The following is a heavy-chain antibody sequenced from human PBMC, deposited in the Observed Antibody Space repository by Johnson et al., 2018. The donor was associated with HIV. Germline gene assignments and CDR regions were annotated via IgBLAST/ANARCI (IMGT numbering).Heavy chain of an antibody. D-gene: IGHD6-13*01. CDR3: ARVEGSSWSRGAFDI. CDR2: IKQDGSEK. Sequence: MLLVESGGGLVQPGGSLRLSCAASGFTFSSYWMSWVRQAPGKGLEWVANIKQDGSEKYYVDSVKGRFTISRDNAKNSLYLQMNSLRAEDTAVYYCARVEGSSWSRGAFDIWGQGTMVTVSS. J-gene: IGHJ3*02. CDR1: GFTFSSYW. V-gene: IGHV3-7*01.